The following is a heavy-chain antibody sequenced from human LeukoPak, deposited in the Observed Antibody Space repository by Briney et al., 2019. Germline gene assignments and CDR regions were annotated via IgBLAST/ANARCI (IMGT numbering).Heavy chain of an antibody. CDR2: IGWNSGGI. V-gene: IGHV3-9*01. CDR3: AKDKYYYGSGSYPLPMDV. J-gene: IGHJ6*02. CDR1: GFTFDDYA. D-gene: IGHD3-10*01. Sequence: GGSLRLSCAASGFTFDDYAMHWVRQAPGKGLEWVSGIGWNSGGIVYADSVKGRFTISRDNSKNTLYLQMNSLRAEDTAVYYCAKDKYYYGSGSYPLPMDVWGQGTTVTVSS.